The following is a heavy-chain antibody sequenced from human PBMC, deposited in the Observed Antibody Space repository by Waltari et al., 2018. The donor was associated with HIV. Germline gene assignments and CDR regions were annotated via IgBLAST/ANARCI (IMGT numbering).Heavy chain of an antibody. D-gene: IGHD3-3*01. CDR2: ISSRGNNT. J-gene: IGHJ5*01. V-gene: IGHV3-11*01. Sequence: QVQLVESGGGLVKPGGSLRLSCVASGFSFSDYYMSWIRLAPGKGLCWVSSISSRGNNTHYADSVQGRITISRDNAKNSLYLQMNTLRAEDTAVYYCARTKYDLWSGSYFDSWGQGTLVTVSS. CDR1: GFSFSDYY. CDR3: ARTKYDLWSGSYFDS.